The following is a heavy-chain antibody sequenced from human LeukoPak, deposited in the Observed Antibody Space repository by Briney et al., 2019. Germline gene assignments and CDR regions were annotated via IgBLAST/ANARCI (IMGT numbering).Heavy chain of an antibody. V-gene: IGHV7-4-1*02. J-gene: IGHJ4*02. CDR1: GGTFSNYA. D-gene: IGHD3-10*01. Sequence: ASVKVSCKASGGTFSNYAISWVRQAPGQGLEWMGWINTNTGNPTYAQGFTGRFVFSLDTSVSTAYLQISSLKAEDTAVYYCARDLYCGSGSYYYFDYWGQGTLVTVSS. CDR2: INTNTGNP. CDR3: ARDLYCGSGSYYYFDY.